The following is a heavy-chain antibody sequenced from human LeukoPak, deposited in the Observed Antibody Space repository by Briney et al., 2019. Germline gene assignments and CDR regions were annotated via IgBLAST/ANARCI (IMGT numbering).Heavy chain of an antibody. Sequence: GGSLRLSCAGSGFSVSNYYMSWVRQAPGKGLEWVSLIRDSGETFYADSVKGRFTISRDNSKNTMYLQMNRLRVEDTAVYFCARDRAVTQNWVEFDPWGQGTLVTVSS. CDR1: GFSVSNYY. J-gene: IGHJ5*02. CDR3: ARDRAVTQNWVEFDP. D-gene: IGHD4-17*01. CDR2: IRDSGET. V-gene: IGHV3-66*03.